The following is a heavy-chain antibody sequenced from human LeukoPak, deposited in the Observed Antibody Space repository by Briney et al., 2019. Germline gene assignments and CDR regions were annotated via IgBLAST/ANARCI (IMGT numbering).Heavy chain of an antibody. V-gene: IGHV3-7*01. Sequence: GGSLRLSCAASGFTFSSYWMSWVRQAPGKGLEWVANIKQDGSEKYYVDSVKGRFTISRDNAKNSLYLQMNSLRAEDTAVYYCARELLWFGELVLDAFDIWGQGTMVTVSS. CDR1: GFTFSSYW. D-gene: IGHD3-10*01. CDR2: IKQDGSEK. CDR3: ARELLWFGELVLDAFDI. J-gene: IGHJ3*02.